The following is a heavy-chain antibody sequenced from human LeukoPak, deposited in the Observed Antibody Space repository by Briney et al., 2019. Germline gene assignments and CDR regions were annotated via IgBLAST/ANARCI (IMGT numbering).Heavy chain of an antibody. D-gene: IGHD1-1*01. CDR3: VKRGGNSARRSHIDY. J-gene: IGHJ4*02. V-gene: IGHV3-7*01. CDR1: GFIFSDYF. CDR2: IKQDGSEK. Sequence: GGSLRLSCAASGFIFSDYFMTWVRQAPGKGPEWVANIKQDGSEKYYVDAARGRFTISRDNAKNSLFLQMNSLRVEDTAVYYCVKRGGNSARRSHIDYWGQGTLVTVSS.